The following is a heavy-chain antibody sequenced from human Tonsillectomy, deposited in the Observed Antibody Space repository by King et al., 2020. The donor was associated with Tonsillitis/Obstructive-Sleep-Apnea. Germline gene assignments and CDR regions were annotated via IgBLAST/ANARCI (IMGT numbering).Heavy chain of an antibody. CDR2: INPSDGTT. CDR1: GYTFTSYY. CDR3: AREPPSLPKYYYYYMDV. J-gene: IGHJ6*03. V-gene: IGHV1-46*01. Sequence: QLVQSGAEVKKPGASVKVSCKASGYTFTSYYMHWVRQAPGQGPEWMGIINPSDGTTSYAQKFQGRVTTTRDMSTSTVYMELSSLRSEDTAVYFCAREPPSLPKYYYYYMDVWGKGTTVTVS.